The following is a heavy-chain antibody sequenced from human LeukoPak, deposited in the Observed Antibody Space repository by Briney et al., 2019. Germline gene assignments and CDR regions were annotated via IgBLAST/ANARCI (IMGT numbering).Heavy chain of an antibody. CDR2: MYYSGDS. Sequence: SETLSLTCNISGVPITDYYWSWIRLAPRRGLEWIGYMYYSGDSNSNPSLEGRVTMSADTSTNQFSLRLTSVTAADTAIYYCARELPSPGNWFDPWGQGILVTVSS. CDR1: GVPITDYY. J-gene: IGHJ5*02. V-gene: IGHV4-59*01. CDR3: ARELPSPGNWFDP.